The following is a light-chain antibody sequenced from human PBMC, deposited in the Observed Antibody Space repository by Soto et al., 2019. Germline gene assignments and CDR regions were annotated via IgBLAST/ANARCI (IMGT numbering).Light chain of an antibody. CDR1: SGHSSYA. J-gene: IGLJ3*02. CDR3: QTWGTGFWV. V-gene: IGLV4-69*01. Sequence: QLVLTQSPSASASLGASVKLTCTLSSGHSSYAIAWHQQQPVKGPRYLMKLNSDGSHSKGDGIPDRFSGSSSGAERYLTISSLQSEDEADYYCQTWGTGFWVFGGGTKLTVL. CDR2: LNSDGSH.